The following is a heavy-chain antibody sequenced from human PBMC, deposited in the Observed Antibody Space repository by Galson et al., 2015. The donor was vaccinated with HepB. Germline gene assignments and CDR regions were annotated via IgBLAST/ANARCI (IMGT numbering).Heavy chain of an antibody. CDR2: IIPILGIA. D-gene: IGHD3-10*01. V-gene: IGHV1-69*02. CDR3: ASTYGSGSYYPLPMDY. J-gene: IGHJ4*02. Sequence: SVKVSCKASGGTFSSYTISWVRQAPGQGLEWMGRIIPILGIANYAQKFQGRVTITADKSTSTAYMELSSLRSEDTAVYYCASTYGSGSYYPLPMDYWGQGTLVTVSS. CDR1: GGTFSSYT.